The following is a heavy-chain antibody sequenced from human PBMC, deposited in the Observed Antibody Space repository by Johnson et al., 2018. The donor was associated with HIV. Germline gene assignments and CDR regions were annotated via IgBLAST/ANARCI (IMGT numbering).Heavy chain of an antibody. V-gene: IGHV3-13*01. CDR1: GFTFSSYD. CDR3: ARVGYHDAFDI. D-gene: IGHD3-16*02. CDR2: IGTAGDT. Sequence: VQLVESGGGLVQPGGSLRLSCAASGFTFSSYDMHWVRQATGKGLEWVSAIGTAGDTYYPGSVKGRFTISRENAKNSLYLQMISLRAGDTAVYYCARVGYHDAFDIWGQGTMVTVSS. J-gene: IGHJ3*02.